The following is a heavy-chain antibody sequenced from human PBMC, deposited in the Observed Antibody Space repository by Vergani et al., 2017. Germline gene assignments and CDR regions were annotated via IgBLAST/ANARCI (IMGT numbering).Heavy chain of an antibody. CDR1: GFTFSNYS. Sequence: EVQLVESGGGLVKPGGSLRLSCAASGFTFSNYSMNWVRQAPGKGLEWVSSISSSSSYIYYADSVKGRFTISRDNAKNSLYLQLNSLRAEDAAVYYCARDSGELAFDYWGQGTLVTVSS. CDR3: ARDSGELAFDY. CDR2: ISSSSSYI. V-gene: IGHV3-21*01. D-gene: IGHD3-10*01. J-gene: IGHJ4*02.